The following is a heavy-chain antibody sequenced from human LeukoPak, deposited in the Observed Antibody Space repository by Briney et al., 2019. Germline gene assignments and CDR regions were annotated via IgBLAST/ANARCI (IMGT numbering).Heavy chain of an antibody. Sequence: GGSLRLSCAPSGFTFSSYSMNWVRQAPGKGLEWVSSISSSSSYIYYADSVKGRFTISRDNAKNSLYLQMNSLRAEDTAVYYCARAVYGFDAFDIWGQGTMVTVSS. CDR3: ARAVYGFDAFDI. D-gene: IGHD4-17*01. J-gene: IGHJ3*02. CDR1: GFTFSSYS. CDR2: ISSSSSYI. V-gene: IGHV3-21*01.